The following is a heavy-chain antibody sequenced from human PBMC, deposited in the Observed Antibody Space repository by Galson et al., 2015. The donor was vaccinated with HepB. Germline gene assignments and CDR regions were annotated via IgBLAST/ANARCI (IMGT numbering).Heavy chain of an antibody. CDR2: IYPSDSDT. J-gene: IGHJ5*02. CDR1: GYSFTSYW. D-gene: IGHD4-17*01. CDR3: ASGYDYGDYVPSP. Sequence: QSGAEVKKPGESLKISCKGSGYSFTSYWIAWVRQMPGKGLEWMGIIYPSDSDTKYSPSFEGQVIISADKSINIAYLQWRSLKASDTAMYYCASGYDYGDYVPSPWGHGTQVTVSS. V-gene: IGHV5-51*01.